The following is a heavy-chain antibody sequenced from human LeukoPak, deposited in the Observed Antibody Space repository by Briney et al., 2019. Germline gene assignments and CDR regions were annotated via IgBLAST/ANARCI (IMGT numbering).Heavy chain of an antibody. Sequence: GGSLRLSCAASGFTFSSYWMSWVRQAPGKGLEWVANIKQDGSEKYYVDSVKGRFTISRDNAKNSLYLQMNSLRAEDTALYYCAKDGRGSGWYSGNWFDPWGQGTLVTVSS. CDR2: IKQDGSEK. CDR3: AKDGRGSGWYSGNWFDP. V-gene: IGHV3-7*03. CDR1: GFTFSSYW. J-gene: IGHJ5*02. D-gene: IGHD6-19*01.